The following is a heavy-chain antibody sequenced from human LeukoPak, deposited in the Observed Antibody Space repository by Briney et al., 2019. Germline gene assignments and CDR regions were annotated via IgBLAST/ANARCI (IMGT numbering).Heavy chain of an antibody. D-gene: IGHD6-13*01. J-gene: IGHJ4*02. Sequence: PGRSLRLSCAASGFTFSSYGMHWVRQAPGKGLEWVAVIWYDGSNKYYADSVKGRFTISRDNSKNTLYLQMNSLRAEDTAVYYCARAPGSSWYYFDYWGQGTLVTVSS. CDR3: ARAPGSSWYYFDY. V-gene: IGHV3-33*01. CDR1: GFTFSSYG. CDR2: IWYDGSNK.